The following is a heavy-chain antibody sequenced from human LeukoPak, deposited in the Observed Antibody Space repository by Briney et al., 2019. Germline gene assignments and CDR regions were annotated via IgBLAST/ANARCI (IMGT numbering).Heavy chain of an antibody. V-gene: IGHV3-73*01. Sequence: GGSLRLSCAASGFTFSYYSMNWVRQAPGKGLEWVGRIRTKTNGYATTYAASVKGRFTISRDDSKNTAYLQMNSLKTEDTAVYYCTSNSDYGGAGYGYWGQGTLVTVSS. CDR1: GFTFSYYS. CDR3: TSNSDYGGAGYGY. CDR2: IRTKTNGYAT. D-gene: IGHD4-23*01. J-gene: IGHJ4*02.